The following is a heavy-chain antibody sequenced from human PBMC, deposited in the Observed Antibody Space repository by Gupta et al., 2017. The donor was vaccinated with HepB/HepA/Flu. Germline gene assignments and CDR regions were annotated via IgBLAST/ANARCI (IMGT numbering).Heavy chain of an antibody. CDR2: IIPVSGIT. Sequence: QVHLVQSGAEVKKPGSSVTVSCKASGGALDTYAFTWVRQAPGRGLEWMGGIIPVSGITEYEQNFQGRVSITVDKSTSTSYLGLNSLTSDDTAVYYCAKCPKRDWSHFYYYYLDVWGQGTTVTVSS. D-gene: IGHD3/OR15-3a*01. V-gene: IGHV1-69*17. CDR1: GGALDTYA. J-gene: IGHJ6*03. CDR3: AKCPKRDWSHFYYYYLDV.